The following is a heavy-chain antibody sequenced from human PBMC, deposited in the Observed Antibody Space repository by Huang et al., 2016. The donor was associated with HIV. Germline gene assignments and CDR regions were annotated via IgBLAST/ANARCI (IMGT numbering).Heavy chain of an antibody. CDR2: ISYDGRSQ. J-gene: IGHJ4*02. D-gene: IGHD2-15*01. Sequence: QVHLVESGGGVVQQGGSLRLSCAGSGFKLSGFGRHCVRQAPGKGLGWVAGISYDGRSQFYTDSVKGRFTISRDNSDNTLSLQMKGLRPDDTAVYYCAKESRWFSDFDHWGQGVLVSVSS. CDR1: GFKLSGFG. CDR3: AKESRWFSDFDH. V-gene: IGHV3-30*18.